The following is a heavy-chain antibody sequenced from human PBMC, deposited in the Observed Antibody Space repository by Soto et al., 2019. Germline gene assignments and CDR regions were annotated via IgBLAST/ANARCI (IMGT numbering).Heavy chain of an antibody. J-gene: IGHJ4*02. V-gene: IGHV4-39*01. D-gene: IGHD3-22*01. CDR3: ARGSVDTVDSSGFYEY. Sequence: SETLSLTCRVSGDSISDTIYYWGWIRQAPGKGLEWIGSIHYSGSTQFHPSLKTRVTISVDTSKNEFSLRLRSVTAADTAVYYCARGSVDTVDSSGFYEYWGQGTPVTVSS. CDR1: GDSISDTIYY. CDR2: IHYSGST.